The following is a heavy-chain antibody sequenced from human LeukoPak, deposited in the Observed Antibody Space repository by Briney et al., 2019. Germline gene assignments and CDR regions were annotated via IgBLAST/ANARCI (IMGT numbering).Heavy chain of an antibody. CDR2: ISGSDGST. CDR3: RYFLPHFDY. D-gene: IGHD2/OR15-2a*01. J-gene: IGHJ4*02. V-gene: IGHV3-23*01. CDR1: GLTFSNYV. Sequence: PGGSLRLSCAASGLTFSNYVMSWVRQAPGKGLEWVSAISGSDGSTWYADSVKGRFTISRDNSKNTLYLQMNSLRAEDTAVYYCRYFLPHFDYWGQGTLVTVSS.